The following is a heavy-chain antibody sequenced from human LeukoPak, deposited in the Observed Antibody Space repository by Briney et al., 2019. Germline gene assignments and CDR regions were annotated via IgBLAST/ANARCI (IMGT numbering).Heavy chain of an antibody. J-gene: IGHJ4*02. D-gene: IGHD2-8*01. CDR1: GLTFSDYT. Sequence: PGGSLRLSCAASGLTFSDYTMNWVRQAPGKGLEWGSSISPSSSYMYYADSVKGRFTISRDNTKNSLYLQMNSLRAEDTAVYYCAKDSMVYAGDRIDYWGQGTLVTVSS. CDR3: AKDSMVYAGDRIDY. V-gene: IGHV3-21*01. CDR2: ISPSSSYM.